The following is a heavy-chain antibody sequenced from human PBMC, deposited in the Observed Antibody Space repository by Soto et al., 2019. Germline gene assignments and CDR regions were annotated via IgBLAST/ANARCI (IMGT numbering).Heavy chain of an antibody. V-gene: IGHV3-33*01. CDR1: GFTFSSYG. Sequence: GGSLRLSCAASGFTFSSYGMHWVRQAPGKGLEWVAVIWYDGSNKYYADSVKGRFTISRDNSKNTLYLQMNSLRAEDTAVYYCAREKSSSPFDYWGQGTLVTVSS. J-gene: IGHJ4*02. CDR2: IWYDGSNK. CDR3: AREKSSSPFDY. D-gene: IGHD6-6*01.